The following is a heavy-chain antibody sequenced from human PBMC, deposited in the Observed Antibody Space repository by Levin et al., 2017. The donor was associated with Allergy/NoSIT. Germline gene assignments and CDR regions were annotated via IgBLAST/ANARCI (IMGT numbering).Heavy chain of an antibody. V-gene: IGHV1-18*01. D-gene: IGHD4-17*01. CDR3: SRFDDYVPDFDF. J-gene: IGHJ4*02. Sequence: ASVKVSCKASGYTFTNYGITWVRQAPGQGLEWMGWISAFNGNTNYAQKLQGRVTMTTDTSTSTAYMELRSLSPDDNAVYYCSRFDDYVPDFDFWGQGTLVTVSA. CDR2: ISAFNGNT. CDR1: GYTFTNYG.